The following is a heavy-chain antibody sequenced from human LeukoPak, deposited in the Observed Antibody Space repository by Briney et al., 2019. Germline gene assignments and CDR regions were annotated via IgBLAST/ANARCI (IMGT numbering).Heavy chain of an antibody. CDR1: GGSISSGSYY. CDR3: AAAFSGAAAGIVDY. V-gene: IGHV4-61*02. Sequence: SEALSLTCTVSGGSISSGSYYWSWIRRPAGKGLEWIGRIYTSGSTNYNPSLKSRVTISVDTSKNQFSLKLSSVTAADTAVYYCAAAFSGAAAGIVDYWGQGTLVTVSS. CDR2: IYTSGST. J-gene: IGHJ4*02. D-gene: IGHD6-13*01.